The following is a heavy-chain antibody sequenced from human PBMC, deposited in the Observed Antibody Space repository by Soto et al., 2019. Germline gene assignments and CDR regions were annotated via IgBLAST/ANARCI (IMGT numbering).Heavy chain of an antibody. CDR2: INHSGST. V-gene: IGHV4-34*01. D-gene: IGHD2-8*02. CDR1: GGSFSGYY. Sequence: SETLSLTCAVYGGSFSGYYWTWIRQPPGTGLEWVGEINHSGSTNYNPSLKSRVTISVDTSKNQFSLKLTSVTAADTAVYYCARDKITGLFDYWGQGTLVTSPQ. CDR3: ARDKITGLFDY. J-gene: IGHJ4*02.